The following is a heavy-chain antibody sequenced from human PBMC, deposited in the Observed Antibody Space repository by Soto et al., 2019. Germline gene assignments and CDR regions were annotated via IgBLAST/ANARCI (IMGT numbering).Heavy chain of an antibody. D-gene: IGHD4-17*01. J-gene: IGHJ5*02. Sequence: QVQLVQSGAEVKKPGSSVKVSCKASGGTFSNYAITWVRQSPGQGLEWMGRIIPILGIANYAQKFQGRVTITADKPTRTAYMELSSLRSEDTAVYYCARESPSPTVTTLYNWFDPWGQGTLVTVSS. CDR2: IIPILGIA. CDR1: GGTFSNYA. CDR3: ARESPSPTVTTLYNWFDP. V-gene: IGHV1-69*04.